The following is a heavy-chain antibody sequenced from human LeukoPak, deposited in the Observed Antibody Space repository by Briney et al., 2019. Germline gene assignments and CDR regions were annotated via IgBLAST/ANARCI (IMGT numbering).Heavy chain of an antibody. CDR1: GGSISSSSYY. CDR2: IYYSGST. J-gene: IGHJ5*02. V-gene: IGHV4-39*01. D-gene: IGHD6-6*01. Sequence: SETLSLTCTVSGGSISSSSYYWGWIRQPPGKGLEWIGSIYYSGSTYYNPSLKSRVTISVDTSKNQFSLKLSSVTAADTAVYYCARHSSSNWFDPWGQGALVTVSS. CDR3: ARHSSSNWFDP.